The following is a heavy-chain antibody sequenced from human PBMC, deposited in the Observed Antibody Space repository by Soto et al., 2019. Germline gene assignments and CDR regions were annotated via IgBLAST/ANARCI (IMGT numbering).Heavy chain of an antibody. J-gene: IGHJ6*02. CDR1: GFTFSSCT. V-gene: IGHV3-21*01. Sequence: EVHLVESGGGLVKPGGSLRLSCAVSGFTFSSCTMNWVRQAPGKGLEWVSSISPSTSHIYYTDSVKGRFTISRDNAKNSLFLQMNSLRAEDTAVYYCSGCSGGACHRNYGMDVWGQGTPVTVSS. CDR2: ISPSTSHI. CDR3: SGCSGGACHRNYGMDV. D-gene: IGHD2-15*01.